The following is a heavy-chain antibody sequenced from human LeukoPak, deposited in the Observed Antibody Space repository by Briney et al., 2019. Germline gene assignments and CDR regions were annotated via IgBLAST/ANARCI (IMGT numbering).Heavy chain of an antibody. CDR3: TRNTVTVHFDY. CDR2: IRSKAFGGTP. D-gene: IGHD4-17*01. J-gene: IGHJ4*02. V-gene: IGHV3-49*03. Sequence: GGSLRLSCSASGFTFDDYAVSWFRQAPGKGLEWVGSIRSKAFGGTPEYAASVRGRFTISRDDSKSIAYLQMNSLKTEDAAVYYCTRNTVTVHFDYWSQGTLVTVSS. CDR1: GFTFDDYA.